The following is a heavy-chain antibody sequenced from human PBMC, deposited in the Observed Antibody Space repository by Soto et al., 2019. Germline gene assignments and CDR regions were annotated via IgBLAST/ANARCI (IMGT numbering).Heavy chain of an antibody. CDR2: ISTGSTYI. Sequence: ESLSLSWPASGFTFTNYGMNWVRQAPGKGLERGSTISTGSTYIYYENSVKGRFTISRGNTNNAQYLQMNSLRAEDTAVYYCARCQGGYNFVYDYWGQGTLVTVSS. D-gene: IGHD5-12*01. CDR3: ARCQGGYNFVYDY. J-gene: IGHJ4*01. CDR1: GFTFTNYG. V-gene: IGHV3-21*01.